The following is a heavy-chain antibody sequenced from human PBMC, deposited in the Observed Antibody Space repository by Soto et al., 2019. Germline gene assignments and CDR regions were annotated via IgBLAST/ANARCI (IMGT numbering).Heavy chain of an antibody. CDR1: LYTFTGYY. V-gene: IGHV1-2*02. D-gene: IGHD4-17*01. CDR3: ARDHTTVVTGLNY. CDR2: INPNSGGT. Sequence: ASVKVSCEASLYTFTGYYIHWVRQSPGQGLEWMGWINPNSGGTNYAQKFQGRVTMTRDTSISTAYMELSRLRSDDTAVYYCARDHTTVVTGLNYWGQGTLVTVSS. J-gene: IGHJ4*02.